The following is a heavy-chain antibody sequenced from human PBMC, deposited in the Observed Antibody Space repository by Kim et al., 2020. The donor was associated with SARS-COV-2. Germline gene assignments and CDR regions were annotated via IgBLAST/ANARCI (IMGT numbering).Heavy chain of an antibody. J-gene: IGHJ5*02. CDR2: IKHDGSGQ. Sequence: GGSLRLSCAASGFTFSNYWMTWVRQTPGKGLEWVASIKHDGSGQYDVDSLKGRFTISRDNAKNSLYLQMNSLRAEDTALYHCARGAGSSVFDPWGQGTLVTVSS. CDR3: ARGAGSSVFDP. D-gene: IGHD1-26*01. CDR1: GFTFSNYW. V-gene: IGHV3-7*01.